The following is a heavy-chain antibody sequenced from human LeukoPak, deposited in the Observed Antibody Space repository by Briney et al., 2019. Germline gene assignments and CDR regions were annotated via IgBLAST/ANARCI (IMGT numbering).Heavy chain of an antibody. D-gene: IGHD4-17*01. CDR2: INTDGSST. CDR1: GFTFSSYW. V-gene: IGHV3-74*01. J-gene: IGHJ4*02. CDR3: ARGPDYGDYPGLDY. Sequence: GGSLRLSCAASGFTFSSYWMHRVRQAPGKGLVWVSRINTDGSSTSYADSVKGRFTICRDNAKNTLYLQMNSLRAEDTAVYYCARGPDYGDYPGLDYWGQGTLVTVSS.